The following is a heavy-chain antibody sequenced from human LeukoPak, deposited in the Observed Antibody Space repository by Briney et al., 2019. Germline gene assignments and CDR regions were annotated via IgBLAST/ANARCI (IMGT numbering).Heavy chain of an antibody. D-gene: IGHD1-26*01. Sequence: PGGSLRLSCAASGFTFSTYSMNWVRQSPGKGLEWVSVISSSGSDKYYADSVKGRFTISRDNAKNSLFLQMSSLRAEDTAVYYCARREWGANNTPWPLDIWGQGTMVTVSS. J-gene: IGHJ3*02. CDR1: GFTFSTYS. V-gene: IGHV3-21*01. CDR2: ISSSGSDK. CDR3: ARREWGANNTPWPLDI.